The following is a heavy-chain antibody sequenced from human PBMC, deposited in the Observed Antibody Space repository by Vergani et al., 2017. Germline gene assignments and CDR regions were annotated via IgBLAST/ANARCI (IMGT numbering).Heavy chain of an antibody. Sequence: EVQLVESGGGLVQPGGSLRLSCAASGFTFSSYEMNWVRQAPGKGLEWVSYISSSGRTIYYADSVKGRFTISRDNAKNSLYLQMNSLRAEDTAVYYCAGINYELLTFFDYWGQGTLVTVSS. CDR1: GFTFSSYE. CDR3: AGINYELLTFFDY. CDR2: ISSSGRTI. J-gene: IGHJ4*02. V-gene: IGHV3-48*03. D-gene: IGHD2-2*01.